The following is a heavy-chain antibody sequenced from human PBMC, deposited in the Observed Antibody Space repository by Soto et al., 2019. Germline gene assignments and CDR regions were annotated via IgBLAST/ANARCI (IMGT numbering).Heavy chain of an antibody. CDR3: ARVSRWDFWSGTDYYYGMDV. CDR2: IYYSGST. V-gene: IGHV4-39*01. Sequence: SETLSLTCTVSGGSISSSSYYWGWIRQPPGKGLEWIGSIYYSGSTYYNPSLKSRVTISVDTSKNQFSLKLSSVTAADTAVYYCARVSRWDFWSGTDYYYGMDVWGQGTTVTVSS. D-gene: IGHD3-3*01. CDR1: GGSISSSSYY. J-gene: IGHJ6*02.